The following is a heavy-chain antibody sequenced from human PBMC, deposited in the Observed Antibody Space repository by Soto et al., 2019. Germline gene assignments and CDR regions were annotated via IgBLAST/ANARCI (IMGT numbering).Heavy chain of an antibody. CDR3: ARGRLRLGYCSGGSCYSFYY. CDR1: GGSFSGYY. V-gene: IGHV4-34*01. J-gene: IGHJ4*02. CDR2: INHSGST. D-gene: IGHD2-15*01. Sequence: PSETLSLTCAVYGGSFSGYYWSWIRQPPGKWLEWIGEINHSGSTNYNPSLKSRVTISVDTSKNQFSLKLSSVTAADTAVYYCARGRLRLGYCSGGSCYSFYYWGQAXLVTVYS.